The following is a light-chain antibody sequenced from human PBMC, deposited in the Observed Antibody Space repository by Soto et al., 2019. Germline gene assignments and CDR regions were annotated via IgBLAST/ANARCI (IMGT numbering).Light chain of an antibody. CDR2: GNS. Sequence: QSVLTQPPSVSGAPGQRVTISCTGSSSNIGAGYDVHWYQQLPGTAPKLLIYGNSNRPSGVPDGFSGSKSGTSASLAITGLQAEDEADYYCQSYDSSLSGSGVFGTGTKLTVL. CDR3: QSYDSSLSGSGV. CDR1: SSNIGAGYD. J-gene: IGLJ1*01. V-gene: IGLV1-40*01.